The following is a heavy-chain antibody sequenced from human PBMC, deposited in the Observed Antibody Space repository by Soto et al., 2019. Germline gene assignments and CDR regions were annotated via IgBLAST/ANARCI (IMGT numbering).Heavy chain of an antibody. J-gene: IGHJ6*02. V-gene: IGHV3-74*01. CDR2: INSDGSST. CDR3: AREQSRDYYYGMDV. Sequence: PGGSLRLSCAASGFTFSSYWMHWVRQAPGKGLVWVSRINSDGSSTSYADSVKGRFTISRDNAKNTLYLQMNSLRAEDTAVYYCAREQSRDYYYGMDVWGQGXTVTVYS. D-gene: IGHD6-19*01. CDR1: GFTFSSYW.